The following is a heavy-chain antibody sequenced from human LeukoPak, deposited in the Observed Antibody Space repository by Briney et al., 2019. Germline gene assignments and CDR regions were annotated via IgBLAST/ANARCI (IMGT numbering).Heavy chain of an antibody. CDR1: GGSFSGYY. D-gene: IGHD3-22*01. Sequence: SETLSLTCAVYGGSFSGYYWSWIRQPPGKGLEWIGEINHSGSTNYNPSLKSRVTISVDTSENQFSLKLSSVTAADTAVYYCARGDYYDSSGSTPPFDYWGQGTLVTVSS. CDR3: ARGDYYDSSGSTPPFDY. CDR2: INHSGST. V-gene: IGHV4-34*01. J-gene: IGHJ4*02.